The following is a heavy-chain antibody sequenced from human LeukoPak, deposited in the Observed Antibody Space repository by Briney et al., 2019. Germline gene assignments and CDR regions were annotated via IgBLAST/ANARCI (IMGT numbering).Heavy chain of an antibody. CDR1: GGSISNYY. Sequence: SETLSLTCTVSGGSISNYYWSWIRQPPGKGLEWIGYIYNSGSTNYNPSLKSRVTISVDTSKNQFSLKLSSVTAADTAVYYCARVRVDSSGYYSMGGWGQGTLVTVSS. V-gene: IGHV4-59*01. D-gene: IGHD3-22*01. CDR2: IYNSGST. CDR3: ARVRVDSSGYYSMGG. J-gene: IGHJ4*02.